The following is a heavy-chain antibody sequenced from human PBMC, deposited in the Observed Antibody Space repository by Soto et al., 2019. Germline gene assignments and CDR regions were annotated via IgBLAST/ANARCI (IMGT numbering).Heavy chain of an antibody. D-gene: IGHD6-19*01. J-gene: IGHJ6*02. CDR1: GFTFSSYS. Sequence: PGGSLRLSCAASGFTFSSYSMNWVRQAPGKGLEWVSYISSSSSTIYYADSVKGRFTISRDNAKNSLYLQMNSLRDEDTAVYYCARGQSSGWYLHYYYGMDVWGQGTTITVSS. CDR3: ARGQSSGWYLHYYYGMDV. CDR2: ISSSSSTI. V-gene: IGHV3-48*02.